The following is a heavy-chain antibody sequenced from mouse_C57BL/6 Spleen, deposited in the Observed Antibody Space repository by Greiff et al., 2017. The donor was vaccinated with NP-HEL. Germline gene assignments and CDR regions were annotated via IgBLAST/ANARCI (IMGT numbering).Heavy chain of an antibody. J-gene: IGHJ4*01. Sequence: QVQLQQSDAELVKPGASVKISCKVSGYTFTDHTIHWMKQRPEQGLEWIGEIYPRSGNTYYNEKFKGKATLTADKSSSTAYMELRSLTSEDSAVYFWARRGAAQATGAMDYWGQGTSVTVSS. CDR2: IYPRSGNT. CDR1: GYTFTDHT. CDR3: ARRGAAQATGAMDY. V-gene: IGHV1-78*01. D-gene: IGHD3-2*02.